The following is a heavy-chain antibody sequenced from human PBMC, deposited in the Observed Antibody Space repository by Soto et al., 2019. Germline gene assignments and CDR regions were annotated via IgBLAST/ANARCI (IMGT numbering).Heavy chain of an antibody. J-gene: IGHJ4*02. CDR2: IDLDIGDT. CDR3: ALEPAGTAGFDC. Sequence: QVQMVQSGAEVKKPGASVKVSCKASGHTFTGHHMHWVRQAPGQGLERMGLIDLDIGDTKYAQKCQGRVTSTRDTYNNTAYMELPGLRYADTAVYYCALEPAGTAGFDCWGQGTLVTVSS. V-gene: IGHV1-2*02. CDR1: GHTFTGHH. D-gene: IGHD2-2*01.